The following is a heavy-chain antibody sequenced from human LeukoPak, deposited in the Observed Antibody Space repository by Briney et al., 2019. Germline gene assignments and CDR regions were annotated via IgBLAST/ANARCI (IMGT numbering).Heavy chain of an antibody. CDR3: ARDTIRSGSGLG. D-gene: IGHD3-10*01. V-gene: IGHV1-2*02. Sequence: ASVKVSCKASGYTFTGYYMHWVRQAPGQGLEWMGWINPNSGDTNYAQKFQGRVTMTRDTSISTAYMELSRLRSDDTAVYYCARDTIRSGSGLGWGQGTLVTVSS. CDR2: INPNSGDT. J-gene: IGHJ4*02. CDR1: GYTFTGYY.